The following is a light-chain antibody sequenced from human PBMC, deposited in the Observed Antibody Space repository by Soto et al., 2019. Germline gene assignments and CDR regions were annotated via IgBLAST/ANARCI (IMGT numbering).Light chain of an antibody. CDR1: QGIADY. V-gene: IGKV1-27*01. CDR2: AAS. J-gene: IGKJ4*01. Sequence: DIQMTQSPSSLSASLGDRVTITCRASQGIADYLAWYQQTSGRPPKLLIYAASTLNSGVPSRFSDTGSGTHFTLTISNLQPEDIATYYCQEYNSAPLTFGGGTKVEI. CDR3: QEYNSAPLT.